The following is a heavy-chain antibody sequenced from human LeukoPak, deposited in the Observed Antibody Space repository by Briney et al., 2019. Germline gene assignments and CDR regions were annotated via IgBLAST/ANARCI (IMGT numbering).Heavy chain of an antibody. D-gene: IGHD6-19*01. CDR3: AKTTAEYSNGRYPGWPMDY. V-gene: IGHV3-23*01. CDR1: RFGFGRFA. J-gene: IGHJ4*02. Sequence: GGCLSLFCAVSRFGFGRFAIYWVRPAPGKGVGWVFGISGSSGITYFADSVKGRFTISRDNSKNTVYLQINSLRAEDTAFYYFAKTTAEYSNGRYPGWPMDYWGQGTLVTVSS. CDR2: ISGSSGIT.